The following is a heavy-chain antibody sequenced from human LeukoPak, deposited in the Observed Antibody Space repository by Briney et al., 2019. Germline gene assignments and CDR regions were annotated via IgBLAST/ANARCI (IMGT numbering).Heavy chain of an antibody. CDR1: GFTFSSYS. V-gene: IGHV3-21*01. J-gene: IGHJ3*02. CDR3: ASFMFPSGLAFDAFDI. Sequence: PGGSLRLSCAASGFTFSSYSMNWVRQAPGKGLEWVSSISSSSSYIYYADSVKGRFTISRDNAKNSLYLQMNSLRAEDTAVYYCASFMFPSGLAFDAFDIWGQGTMVTVSS. D-gene: IGHD3-10*02. CDR2: ISSSSSYI.